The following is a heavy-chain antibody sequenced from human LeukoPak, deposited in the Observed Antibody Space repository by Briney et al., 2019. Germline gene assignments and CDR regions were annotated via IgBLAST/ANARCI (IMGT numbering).Heavy chain of an antibody. V-gene: IGHV3-21*01. D-gene: IGHD1-26*01. CDR2: ITSSGSHK. Sequence: GGSLRLSCTVSGFTVSSNSMSWVRQAPGKGLEWVSSITSSGSHKYFADSLKGRITISRDNVNKLFYLQMSSLRVEDTAFYYCAKGAGGSYGAYYFDSWGQGILVTVSS. J-gene: IGHJ4*02. CDR3: AKGAGGSYGAYYFDS. CDR1: GFTVSSNS.